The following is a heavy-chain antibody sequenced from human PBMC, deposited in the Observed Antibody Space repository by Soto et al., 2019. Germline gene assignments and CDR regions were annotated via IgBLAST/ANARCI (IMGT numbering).Heavy chain of an antibody. Sequence: QVQLVQSGAEVKKPGSSVKVSCKASGGTFSSYAISWVRQAPGQGLEWMGGIIPIFGTANYAQKFQGRVTITADESTSTAYMELSSLRSEDTAVYYCAMSGGSYYGGPRLNPDLGDCWGQGTLVTVSS. CDR3: AMSGGSYYGGPRLNPDLGDC. CDR2: IIPIFGTA. V-gene: IGHV1-69*12. J-gene: IGHJ4*02. D-gene: IGHD1-26*01. CDR1: GGTFSSYA.